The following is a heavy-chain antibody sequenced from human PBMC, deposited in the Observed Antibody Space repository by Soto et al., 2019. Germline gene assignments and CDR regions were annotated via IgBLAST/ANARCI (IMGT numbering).Heavy chain of an antibody. CDR2: TYYRSKWYN. D-gene: IGHD5-18*01. CDR3: ARTGDTAHDYYYYYGMDV. Sequence: SQTLSLPCAISGDSVSSNSAAWNWIRQSPSRGLEWLGRTYYRSKWYNDYAVSVKSRITINPDTSKNQFSLQLNSVTPEDTAVYYCARTGDTAHDYYYYYGMDVWGQGTTVTVSS. J-gene: IGHJ6*02. CDR1: GDSVSSNSAA. V-gene: IGHV6-1*01.